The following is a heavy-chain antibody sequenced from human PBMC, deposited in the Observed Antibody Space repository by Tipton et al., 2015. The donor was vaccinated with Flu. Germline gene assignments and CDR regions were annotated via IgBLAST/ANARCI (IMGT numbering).Heavy chain of an antibody. J-gene: IGHJ4*02. CDR1: GGSISSSSYY. V-gene: IGHV4-39*01. Sequence: SLTCTVSGGSISSSSYYWGWIRQPPGKGLEWIGSIYYSGSTYYNPSLKSRVTISVDTSKNQFSLKLSSVTAADTAVYYCATKEVSYCSGGSCYSYYFDYWGQGTLVTVSS. D-gene: IGHD2-15*01. CDR3: ATKEVSYCSGGSCYSYYFDY. CDR2: IYYSGST.